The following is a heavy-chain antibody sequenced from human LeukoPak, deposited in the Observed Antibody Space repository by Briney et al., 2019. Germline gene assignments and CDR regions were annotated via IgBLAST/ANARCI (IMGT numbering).Heavy chain of an antibody. Sequence: GWSLRLSCAASGITFSSYSMNWVRQAPGKGLEWVSYISSSGSTIYYADSVKGRFTISRDNAKNSLYLQMNSLRAEDTAVYYCAGLGVTMIGGVWGKGTTVTISS. V-gene: IGHV3-48*04. CDR2: ISSSGSTI. J-gene: IGHJ6*04. D-gene: IGHD3-10*02. CDR3: AGLGVTMIGGV. CDR1: GITFSSYS.